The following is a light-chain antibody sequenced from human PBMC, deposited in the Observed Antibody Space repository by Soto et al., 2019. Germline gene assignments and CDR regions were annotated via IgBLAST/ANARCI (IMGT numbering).Light chain of an antibody. V-gene: IGKV3-20*01. J-gene: IGKJ1*01. CDR1: QTVSSSY. Sequence: EIVLTQSPGTLSLSPGERATLSCRASQTVSSSYLAWYQQKPGQAPRLLMYGASSRATGIPDRFSGSGSGKDFSLTISRMEPEDFAVYFCHQYGGSPTWTFGQGTKVENK. CDR2: GAS. CDR3: HQYGGSPTWT.